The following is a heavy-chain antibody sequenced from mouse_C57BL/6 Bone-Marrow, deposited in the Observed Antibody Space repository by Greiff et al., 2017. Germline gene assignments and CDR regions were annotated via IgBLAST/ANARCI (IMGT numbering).Heavy chain of an antibody. CDR3: TSRWVLYFDY. CDR2: IDPETGGT. V-gene: IGHV1-15*01. D-gene: IGHD2-3*01. Sequence: QVQLQQSGAELVRPGASVTLSCKASGYTFTDYEMHWVKQTPVHGLEWIGAIDPETGGTAYNQKFKGKAILTADKSSSTAYMELRSLTYEDSSCYYCTSRWVLYFDYWGQGTTLTGSS. CDR1: GYTFTDYE. J-gene: IGHJ2*01.